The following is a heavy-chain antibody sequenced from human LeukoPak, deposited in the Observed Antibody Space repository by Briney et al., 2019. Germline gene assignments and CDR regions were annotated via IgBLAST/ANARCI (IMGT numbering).Heavy chain of an antibody. CDR1: GGSISSGGYS. CDR3: ARTLGEYQLLLNNWFDP. V-gene: IGHV4-30-2*02. D-gene: IGHD2-2*01. CDR2: IYHSGST. Sequence: SETLSLTCAVSGGSISSGGYSWSWIRQPPGKGLEWIGYIYHSGSTNYNPSLKSRVTISVDTSKNQFSLKLGSVTAADTAVYYCARTLGEYQLLLNNWFDPWGQGTLVTVSS. J-gene: IGHJ5*02.